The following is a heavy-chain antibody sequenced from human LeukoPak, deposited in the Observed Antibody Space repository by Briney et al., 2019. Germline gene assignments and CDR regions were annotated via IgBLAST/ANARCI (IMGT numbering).Heavy chain of an antibody. V-gene: IGHV3-53*01. CDR2: IYGGST. CDR1: GFTVSDNY. CDR3: ARDFEGVHRTTNSYTYYYYMDV. J-gene: IGHJ6*03. D-gene: IGHD2/OR15-2a*01. Sequence: GGSLRLSCAASGFTVSDNYMTWVRQAPGKGLEWVSIIYGGSTYYADSVKGRFTVSRDNSKNTVYLQMNSLRAEDTAVYYCARDFEGVHRTTNSYTYYYYMDVWGKGTTVIVSS.